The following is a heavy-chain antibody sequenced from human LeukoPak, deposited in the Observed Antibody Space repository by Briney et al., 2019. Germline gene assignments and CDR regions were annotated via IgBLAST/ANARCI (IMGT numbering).Heavy chain of an antibody. CDR3: ARGQPGSVAFDI. CDR2: IWYDGSNK. D-gene: IGHD3-10*01. J-gene: IGHJ3*02. V-gene: IGHV3-33*01. CDR1: GFTFSSYG. Sequence: GGSLRLSCAASGFTFSSYGMHWVRQAPGKRLEWVAVIWYDGSNKYYADSVKGRFTISRDNSKNTLYLQMNSLRAEDTAVYYCARGQPGSVAFDIWGQGTMVTVSS.